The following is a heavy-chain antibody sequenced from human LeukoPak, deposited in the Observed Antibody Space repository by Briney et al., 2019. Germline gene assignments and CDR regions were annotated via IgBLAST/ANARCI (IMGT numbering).Heavy chain of an antibody. D-gene: IGHD3-22*01. V-gene: IGHV3-30-3*01. J-gene: IGHJ4*02. CDR3: ARGPRFDSSAHGDDY. Sequence: PGRSLRLSCAASVFTFSSYSMHWVRQAPGKGLEWVAVISYDGSNKYYADSVKGRFTISRDNSKNTLYLQMNSLRAEDTAVYYCARGPRFDSSAHGDDYWGQGTLVTVSS. CDR2: ISYDGSNK. CDR1: VFTFSSYS.